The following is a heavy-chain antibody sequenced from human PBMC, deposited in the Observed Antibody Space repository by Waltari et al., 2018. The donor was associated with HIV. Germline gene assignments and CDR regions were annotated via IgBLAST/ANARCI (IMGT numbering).Heavy chain of an antibody. CDR2: ILYSGIT. D-gene: IGHD3-10*02. CDR3: ARRGGMLSNYYFDY. J-gene: IGHJ4*02. Sequence: QLQLQESGPGLVKPSETLYPTCAVSGRLFGSRPYYCGRIRQPPGKGLEWIGTILYSGITYYNPSLKSRVSISLDTSKNRFSLHLSSVTAADTAVYYCARRGGMLSNYYFDYWGQGTLVTVSS. CDR1: GRLFGSRPYY. V-gene: IGHV4-39*01.